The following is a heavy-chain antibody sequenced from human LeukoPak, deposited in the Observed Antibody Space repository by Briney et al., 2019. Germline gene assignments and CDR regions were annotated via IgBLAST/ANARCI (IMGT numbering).Heavy chain of an antibody. Sequence: SGPTLVNPSQTLTLSCIYSGFSPSTRGVGLGWRRQPPGNGLEWLAPIYWGEGKRYSPSLKSRITNSKETSNSQGVRTLTNMDPGDTATYFCAHRAPYSFGELRGDWFDPWGQGTLVTVSS. D-gene: IGHD3-10*01. CDR1: GFSPSTRGVG. CDR3: AHRAPYSFGELRGDWFDP. V-gene: IGHV2-5*02. CDR2: IYWGEGK. J-gene: IGHJ5*02.